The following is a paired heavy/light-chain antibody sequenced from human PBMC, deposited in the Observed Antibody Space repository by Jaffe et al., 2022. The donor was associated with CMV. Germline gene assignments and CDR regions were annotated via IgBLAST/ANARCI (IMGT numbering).Heavy chain of an antibody. V-gene: IGHV3-11*06. CDR2: ISSSSSYT. CDR3: ARDRFGKGGGDYFDY. CDR1: GFTFSDYY. Sequence: QVQLVESGGGLVKPGGSLRLSCAASGFTFSDYYMSWIRQAPGKGLEWVSYISSSSSYTNYADSVKGRFTISRDNAKNSLYLQMNSLRAEDTAVYYCARDRFGKGGGDYFDYWGQGTLVTVSS. D-gene: IGHD3-16*01. J-gene: IGHJ4*02.
Light chain of an antibody. CDR2: AAS. V-gene: IGKV1-NL1*01. J-gene: IGKJ1*01. Sequence: DIQMTQSPSSLSASVGDRVTITCRASQGISNSLAWYQQKPGKAPKLLLYAASRLESGVPSRFSGSGSGTDYTLTISSLQPEDFATYYCQQYYSTLWTFGQGTKVEIK. CDR3: QQYYSTLWT. CDR1: QGISNS.